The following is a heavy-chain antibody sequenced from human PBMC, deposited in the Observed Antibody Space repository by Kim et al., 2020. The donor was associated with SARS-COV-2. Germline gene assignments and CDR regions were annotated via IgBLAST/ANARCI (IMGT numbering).Heavy chain of an antibody. D-gene: IGHD5-18*01. J-gene: IGHJ4*02. V-gene: IGHV4-34*01. Sequence: SLKSRVTISVDTSKNQFSLKLSSVTAADTAVYYCAREIYSYGYRGVFDYWGQGTLVTVSS. CDR3: AREIYSYGYRGVFDY.